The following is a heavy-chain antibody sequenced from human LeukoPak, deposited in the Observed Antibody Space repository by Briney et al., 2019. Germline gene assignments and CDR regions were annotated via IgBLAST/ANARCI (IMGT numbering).Heavy chain of an antibody. CDR2: ISSSSSTI. CDR1: GFTFSSYR. Sequence: GGSLRLSCAASGFTFSSYRMNWVRQAPGKGLEWVSYISSSSSTIYYADSVKGRFTISRDNAKNSLYLQMNSLRAEDTAVYYCARGRGLGQWLSSIHGYYFDYWGQGTLVTVSS. J-gene: IGHJ4*02. D-gene: IGHD6-19*01. CDR3: ARGRGLGQWLSSIHGYYFDY. V-gene: IGHV3-48*01.